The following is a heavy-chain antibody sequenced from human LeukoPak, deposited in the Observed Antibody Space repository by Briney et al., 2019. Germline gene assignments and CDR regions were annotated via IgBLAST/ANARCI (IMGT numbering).Heavy chain of an antibody. Sequence: SQTLSLTCTVSGGSISSGSYYWSWIRQPAGKGLEWIGRIYTSGSTNYNPSLKSRVTISVDTSKNQFSLKLSSVTAADTAVYCCARSKTATTFDYWGQGTLVTVSS. CDR2: IYTSGST. V-gene: IGHV4-61*02. CDR1: GGSISSGSYY. J-gene: IGHJ4*02. D-gene: IGHD5-24*01. CDR3: ARSKTATTFDY.